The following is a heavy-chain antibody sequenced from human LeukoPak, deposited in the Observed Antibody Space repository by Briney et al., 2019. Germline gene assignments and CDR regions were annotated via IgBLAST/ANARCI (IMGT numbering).Heavy chain of an antibody. CDR1: GGSISSCY. Sequence: SETLSLTCTVSGGSISSCYWSWIRQPPGKGLEWIGYIYYSGSTNYNPSLKSRVTISVDTSKNQFSLKLSSVTAADTAVYYCARESHCSSTSCYSTHDAFDIWGQGTMVTVSS. D-gene: IGHD2-2*01. V-gene: IGHV4-59*01. J-gene: IGHJ3*02. CDR3: ARESHCSSTSCYSTHDAFDI. CDR2: IYYSGST.